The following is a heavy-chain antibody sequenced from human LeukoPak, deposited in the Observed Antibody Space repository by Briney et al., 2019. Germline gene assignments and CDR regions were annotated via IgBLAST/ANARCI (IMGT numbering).Heavy chain of an antibody. V-gene: IGHV1-69*13. Sequence: SVKVSCKASEGTFSSYAISWVRQAPGQGLEWMGGIIPIFGTANYAQKFQGRVTITADESTSTAYMELSSLRSEDTAVYYCARPKRSITMVRGTYYGMDVWGKGTTVTVSS. D-gene: IGHD3-10*01. CDR3: ARPKRSITMVRGTYYGMDV. CDR1: EGTFSSYA. CDR2: IIPIFGTA. J-gene: IGHJ6*04.